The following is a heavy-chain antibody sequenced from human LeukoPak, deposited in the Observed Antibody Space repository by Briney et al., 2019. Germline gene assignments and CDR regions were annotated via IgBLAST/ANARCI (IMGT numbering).Heavy chain of an antibody. CDR3: ARTSYYESSGFAALDPEGYFQH. J-gene: IGHJ1*01. CDR2: MSTSGST. D-gene: IGHD3-22*01. CDR1: GGSISSSY. V-gene: IGHV4-4*07. Sequence: SETLSLTCSVSGGSISSSYWSWIRQPAGKGLEWIGRMSTSGSTNYNPSLKSRVTMSVDTSKNQFSLKLSSVTAADTAVYYCARTSYYESSGFAALDPEGYFQHWGQGTLVTVSS.